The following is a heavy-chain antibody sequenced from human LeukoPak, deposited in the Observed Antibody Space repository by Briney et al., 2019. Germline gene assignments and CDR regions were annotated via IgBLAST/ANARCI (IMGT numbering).Heavy chain of an antibody. CDR2: LHSDGTST. V-gene: IGHV3-74*01. J-gene: IGHJ4*02. CDR3: ARSGWPYYFDY. CDR1: GFTLSNYW. D-gene: IGHD6-25*01. Sequence: GGSLRLSCAASGFTLSNYWMHWVRQAPGKWLVWVSRLHSDGTSTSYADSVRGRFTISRDDARNTLYLQMNTLRAEDTAVYYCARSGWPYYFDYWGQGTLVTVSS.